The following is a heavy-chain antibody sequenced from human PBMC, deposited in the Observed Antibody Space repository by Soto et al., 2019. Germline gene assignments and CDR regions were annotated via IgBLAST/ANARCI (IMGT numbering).Heavy chain of an antibody. CDR1: GFSFSSYT. J-gene: IGHJ5*02. CDR2: VSGNGGNT. Sequence: WGSLRLSCVASGFSFSSYTINWCRHSPGKGLEWVSGVSGNGGNTYYADSVKGRFSISRDNSKNTLYLQLNSLRAEDTAIYYCAKDRMGASGWFDPWGQGTPVTVS. V-gene: IGHV3-23*01. CDR3: AKDRMGASGWFDP. D-gene: IGHD1-26*01.